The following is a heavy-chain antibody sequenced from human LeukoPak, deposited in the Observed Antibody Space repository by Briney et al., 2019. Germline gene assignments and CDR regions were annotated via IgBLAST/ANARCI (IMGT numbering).Heavy chain of an antibody. V-gene: IGHV4-59*12. J-gene: IGHJ6*03. CDR3: ARVISYYYYYMDV. Sequence: SETLSLTCSVSGDSITNYSWSWIRQPPGKGLEWIGYIFDSGTTNYNPSLKSRVTMSVDTSKNQFSLKLSSVTAADTAVYYCARVISYYYYYMDVWGKGTTVTISS. CDR1: GDSITNYS. CDR2: IFDSGTT.